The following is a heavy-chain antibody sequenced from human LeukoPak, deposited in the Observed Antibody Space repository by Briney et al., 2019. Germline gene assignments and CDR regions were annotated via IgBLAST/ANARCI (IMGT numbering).Heavy chain of an antibody. CDR3: ARSGRDT. J-gene: IGHJ5*02. D-gene: IGHD3-10*01. CDR1: GYTFPSYF. CDR2: INPTGGST. V-gene: IGHV1-46*01. Sequence: GASVTVSCTASGYTFPSYFMHWVRQAPGQGLEWMGIINPTGGSTTYAQKFQGRVTMTRDTSASTAYMELSSLRSEDTAVYYCARSGRDTWGQGTLVTVSS.